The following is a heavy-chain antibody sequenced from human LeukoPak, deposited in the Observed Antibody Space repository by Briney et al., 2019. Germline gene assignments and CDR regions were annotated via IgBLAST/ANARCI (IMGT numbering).Heavy chain of an antibody. J-gene: IGHJ5*02. D-gene: IGHD3-3*01. CDR3: AKGSYDFWSGSNWFDP. CDR1: GFTFSSYA. Sequence: PGGPLRLSCAASGFTFSSYAMSWVRQAPGKGLEWVSAISGSGGSTYYADSVKGRFTISRDNSKNTLYLQMNSLRAEDTAVYYCAKGSYDFWSGSNWFDPWGQGALVTVSS. CDR2: ISGSGGST. V-gene: IGHV3-23*01.